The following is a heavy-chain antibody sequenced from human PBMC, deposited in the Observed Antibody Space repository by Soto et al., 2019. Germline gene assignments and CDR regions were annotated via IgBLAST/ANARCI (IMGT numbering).Heavy chain of an antibody. Sequence: GGSLRLSCAASGFTFSSYAMHWVRQAPGKGLEWVAVISYDGSNKYYADSVKGRFTISRDNSKNTLYLQMNSLRAEDTAVYYCARGVYYDSSGYIPCSDYWGQGTLVTVS. J-gene: IGHJ4*02. V-gene: IGHV3-30-3*01. CDR2: ISYDGSNK. CDR1: GFTFSSYA. CDR3: ARGVYYDSSGYIPCSDY. D-gene: IGHD3-22*01.